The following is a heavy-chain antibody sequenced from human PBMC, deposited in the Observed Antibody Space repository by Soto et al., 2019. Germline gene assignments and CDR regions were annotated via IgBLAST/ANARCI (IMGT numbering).Heavy chain of an antibody. CDR1: GDSFTKYT. CDR2: IIPRFGTT. Sequence: QVQVVQSGAEVKKPGSSVRVSCKASGDSFTKYTVNWVRQAPRQGLEWMGGIIPRFGTTNYAPTLQDRVTITADASMNTVYMELSSLRSDDTALYYCARGRGLYNSGRSQLDSWGQGTLVTASS. CDR3: ARGRGLYNSGRSQLDS. D-gene: IGHD1-1*01. V-gene: IGHV1-69*01. J-gene: IGHJ4*02.